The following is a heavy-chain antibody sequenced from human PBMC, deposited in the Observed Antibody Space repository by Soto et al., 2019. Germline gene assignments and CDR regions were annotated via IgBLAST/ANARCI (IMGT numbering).Heavy chain of an antibody. CDR3: ARGGYDFWSGYAPYYGMDV. Sequence: NPLETLSLTCTVSGGSISSGDYYWSWIRQPPGKGLEWIGYIYYSGSTYYNPSLKSRVTISVDTSKNQFSLKLSSVTAADTAVYYCARGGYDFWSGYAPYYGMDVWGQGTTVTVSS. D-gene: IGHD3-3*01. J-gene: IGHJ6*02. CDR2: IYYSGST. V-gene: IGHV4-30-4*01. CDR1: GGSISSGDYY.